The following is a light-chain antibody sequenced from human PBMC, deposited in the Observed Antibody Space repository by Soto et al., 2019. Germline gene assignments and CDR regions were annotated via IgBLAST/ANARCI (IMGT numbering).Light chain of an antibody. J-gene: IGLJ3*02. CDR1: SSDVGGHNY. V-gene: IGLV2-8*01. CDR3: QSYDSSLSGWV. Sequence: QSALTQSPSASGSPGQSVTISCTGTSSDVGGHNYVSWYQHHPGKAPKLIIYEVSKRPSGVPDRFSGSKSGNTASLTVSGLQAEDEAVYYCQSYDSSLSGWVLGGGTKLTVL. CDR2: EVS.